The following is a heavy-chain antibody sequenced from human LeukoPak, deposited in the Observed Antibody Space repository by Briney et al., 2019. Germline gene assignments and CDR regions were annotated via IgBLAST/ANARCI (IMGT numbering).Heavy chain of an antibody. V-gene: IGHV3-21*01. Sequence: PGGSLRLSRATSGFIFSSDSMIWVRQAPGKGLEWVSSISSTGAYIYYADSLKGRFTISRDNAKNSLYLQMNSLRADDTAVYYCARGLNVARGALYPLEYWGQGTLVTVSS. CDR3: ARGLNVARGALYPLEY. CDR1: GFIFSSDS. J-gene: IGHJ4*02. D-gene: IGHD3-10*01. CDR2: ISSTGAYI.